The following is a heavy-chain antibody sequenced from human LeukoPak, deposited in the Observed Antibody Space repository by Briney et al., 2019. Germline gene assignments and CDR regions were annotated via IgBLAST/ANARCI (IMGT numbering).Heavy chain of an antibody. V-gene: IGHV4-39*07. CDR3: ARVWSGYCSQPDAFDI. D-gene: IGHD3-3*01. CDR2: IYYSGST. CDR1: GGSISSSSYY. Sequence: PSQTLSLTCTVSGGSISSSSYYWGWIRPPPRKGLEWIGSIYYSGSTYYNHSLKGRVTISVDTSKNQFSLMLSSVTAADTAVYYCARVWSGYCSQPDAFDIWGQGTMVTVSS. J-gene: IGHJ3*02.